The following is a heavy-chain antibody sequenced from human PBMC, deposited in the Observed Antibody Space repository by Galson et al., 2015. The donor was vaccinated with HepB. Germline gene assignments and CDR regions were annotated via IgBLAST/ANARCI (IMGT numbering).Heavy chain of an antibody. J-gene: IGHJ3*01. CDR2: TYYRSRWYN. V-gene: IGHV6-1*01. CDR3: VSGTGAFGV. D-gene: IGHD3-3*01. CDR1: GDSVSSNSVA. Sequence: CAISGDSVSSNSVAWNWIRQSPSRGLEWLGRTYYRSRWYNDYAVSVKSRTTINPDTSKDQFSLQLNSVTPDDTAVYYCVSGTGAFGVWGQGTMVTVSS.